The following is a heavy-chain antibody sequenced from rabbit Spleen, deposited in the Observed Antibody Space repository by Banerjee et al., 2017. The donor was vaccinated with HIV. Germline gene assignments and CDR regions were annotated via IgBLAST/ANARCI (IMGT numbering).Heavy chain of an antibody. V-gene: IGHV1S45*01. CDR3: ARDLVGVIGWNFYL. D-gene: IGHD1-1*01. CDR1: GFSFSDRDV. CDR2: INAATGKP. J-gene: IGHJ4*01. Sequence: QEQLVESGGGLVQPEGSLTLTCKASGFSFSDRDVMCWVRQAPGKGLEWIACINAATGKPVYATWAKSRFTISRTSSTTVTLRMTSLTAADRATYFCARDLVGVIGWNFYLWGPGTLVTVS.